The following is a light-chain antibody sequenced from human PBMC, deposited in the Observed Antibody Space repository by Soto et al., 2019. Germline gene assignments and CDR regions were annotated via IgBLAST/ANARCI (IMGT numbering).Light chain of an antibody. CDR1: QSVSSY. J-gene: IGKJ2*01. CDR3: SGPMYT. Sequence: EIVLTQSPATLSLSPGERATLSCRASQSVSSYLAWYQQKPGQAPRLLIYDASNRATGIPARFSGSGSGTDFTLTISSLEPEDFAVYYCSGPMYTLGQGTNLES. V-gene: IGKV3-11*01. CDR2: DAS.